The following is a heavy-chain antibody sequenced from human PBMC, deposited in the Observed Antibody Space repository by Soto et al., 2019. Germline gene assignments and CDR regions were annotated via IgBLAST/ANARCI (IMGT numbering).Heavy chain of an antibody. CDR3: ARSGPSYGDYFDY. V-gene: IGHV3-30*04. CDR1: GFTFSSYA. Sequence: GGSLRLSCAASGFTFSSYAMHWVRQAPGKGLEWVAVISYDGSNKYYADSVKGRFTISRDNSKNTLYLQMNSLRAEDTAVYYCARSGPSYGDYFDYWGQGTLVTVSS. D-gene: IGHD4-17*01. CDR2: ISYDGSNK. J-gene: IGHJ4*02.